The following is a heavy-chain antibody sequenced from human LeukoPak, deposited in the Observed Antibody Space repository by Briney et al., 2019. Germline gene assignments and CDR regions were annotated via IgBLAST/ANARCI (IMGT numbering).Heavy chain of an antibody. Sequence: SETLSLTCTVSGGSIRSYYWSWIRQPPGKGLEWIGYIDYSGSTNYNRPLKSRVTISVDTSKNQVSLKLNSVTAADTAVYYCARGPNYHHYMDVWGKGTTVTLSS. CDR1: GGSIRSYY. CDR3: ARGPNYHHYMDV. V-gene: IGHV4-59*01. CDR2: IDYSGST. J-gene: IGHJ6*03.